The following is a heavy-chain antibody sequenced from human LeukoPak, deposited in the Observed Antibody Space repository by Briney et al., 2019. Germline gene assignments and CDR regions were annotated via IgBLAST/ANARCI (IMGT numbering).Heavy chain of an antibody. Sequence: GGSLRLSCAASGFTFSSYSMNWVRQAPGKGLEWVSSISSSSSYIYYADSVKGRFTISRDNAKNSLYLQMNSLRAEDTAVYYCARDRGNYCSGGACYPMLYWGQGTLVTVSS. V-gene: IGHV3-21*01. CDR2: ISSSSSYI. CDR1: GFTFSSYS. J-gene: IGHJ4*02. CDR3: ARDRGNYCSGGACYPMLY. D-gene: IGHD2-15*01.